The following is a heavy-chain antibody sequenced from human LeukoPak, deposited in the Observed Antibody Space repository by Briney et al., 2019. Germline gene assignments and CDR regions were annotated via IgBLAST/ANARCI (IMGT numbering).Heavy chain of an antibody. CDR1: GYTFTSYA. Sequence: ASVKVSCKASGYTFTSYAMHWVRQAPGQGLEWMGRINPNSGGTNYAQKFQGRVTMTRDTSISTAYMELSRLRSDDTAVYYCARDEGYCTNGVCYTGYGMDVWGQGTTVTVSS. V-gene: IGHV1-2*06. D-gene: IGHD2-8*01. CDR2: INPNSGGT. J-gene: IGHJ6*02. CDR3: ARDEGYCTNGVCYTGYGMDV.